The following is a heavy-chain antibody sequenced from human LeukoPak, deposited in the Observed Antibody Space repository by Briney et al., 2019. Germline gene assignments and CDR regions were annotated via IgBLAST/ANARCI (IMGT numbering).Heavy chain of an antibody. D-gene: IGHD3-22*01. V-gene: IGHV4-59*12. CDR3: ARDRYYYDSGGSPYFDY. J-gene: IGHJ4*02. CDR2: ITYSGST. Sequence: PSETLSLTCTVSGGSISNYWTWIRQPPGKGLEWIGYITYSGSTNYNPSLKSRVTMSVDTSKNQFSLKLSSVTAADTAVYYCARDRYYYDSGGSPYFDYWGQGTLVTVSS. CDR1: GGSISNY.